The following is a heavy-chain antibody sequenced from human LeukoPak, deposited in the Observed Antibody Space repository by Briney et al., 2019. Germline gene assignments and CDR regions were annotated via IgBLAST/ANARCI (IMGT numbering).Heavy chain of an antibody. Sequence: SETLSLTCTVSGDSITNNNYSWGWIRQPPGKVLEWIGTIHYSGSTYYNPSLNSRVTISVDTSKNQFSLNLNSVTAADMAVYYCARQGLRYFDWLIDSWGQGMLVTVSS. D-gene: IGHD3-9*01. V-gene: IGHV4-39*01. CDR2: IHYSGST. CDR1: GDSITNNNYS. CDR3: ARQGLRYFDWLIDS. J-gene: IGHJ4*02.